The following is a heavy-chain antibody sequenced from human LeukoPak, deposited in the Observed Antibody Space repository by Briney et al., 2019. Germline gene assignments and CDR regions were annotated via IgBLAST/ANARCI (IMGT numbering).Heavy chain of an antibody. CDR3: ARGGEGYNDDAFEV. CDR2: IYNSATT. J-gene: IGHJ3*01. D-gene: IGHD5-24*01. Sequence: PSETLSLTCTVSGDSIRSHYCAWIRQSPGKGLEWIGHIYNSATTDYNPSFKSRVTISLDTSKKQFSLKMTSVTALDSAVYYRARGGEGYNDDAFEVWGLGTAVTVSS. V-gene: IGHV4-59*11. CDR1: GDSIRSHY.